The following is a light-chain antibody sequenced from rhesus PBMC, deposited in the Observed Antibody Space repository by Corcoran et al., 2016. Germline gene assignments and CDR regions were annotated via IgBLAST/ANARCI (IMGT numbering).Light chain of an antibody. CDR1: QSVSSS. CDR3: QQYSNWPLT. Sequence: EIVMTQSPATLSLSPGERATLSCRASQSVSSSLAWYQQKPRQAPRLLIYAVSTRATGIPDRFMGGGSGTDFTLTISSLGPEDVAVYYCQQYSNWPLTFGGGAKVELK. V-gene: IGKV3-24*01. CDR2: AVS. J-gene: IGKJ4*01.